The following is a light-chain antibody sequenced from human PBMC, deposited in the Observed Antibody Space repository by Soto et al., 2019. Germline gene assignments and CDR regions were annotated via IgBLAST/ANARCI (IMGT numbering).Light chain of an antibody. Sequence: QSALTQPASVSGSPGQSITISCSGTSXDIGAYDLVSWYQQHPGRAPKLVIYEVTKRPSGVPDRFSGSKSGNTASLTVSGLQAEDEADYYCSSFTGASTIFGTGTKVTVL. CDR3: SSFTGASTI. CDR2: EVT. V-gene: IGLV2-14*03. CDR1: SXDIGAYDL. J-gene: IGLJ1*01.